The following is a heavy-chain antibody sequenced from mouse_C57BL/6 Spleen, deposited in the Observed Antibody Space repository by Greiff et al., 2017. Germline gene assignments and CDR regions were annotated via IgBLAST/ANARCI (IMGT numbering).Heavy chain of an antibody. Sequence: QVPLQQPGAELVKPGASVKMSCKASGYTFTSYWITWVKQRPGQGLEWIGDIYPGSGSTNYNEKFKSKATLTVDTSSSTAYMQLSSLTSEDSAVXYCARDYYGSSYGYWGKGTTLTVSS. CDR3: ARDYYGSSYGY. CDR2: IYPGSGST. D-gene: IGHD1-1*01. V-gene: IGHV1-55*01. CDR1: GYTFTSYW. J-gene: IGHJ2*01.